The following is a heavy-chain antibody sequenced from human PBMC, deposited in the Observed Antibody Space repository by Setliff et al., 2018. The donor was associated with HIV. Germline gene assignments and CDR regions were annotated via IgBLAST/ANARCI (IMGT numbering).Heavy chain of an antibody. D-gene: IGHD3-3*01. CDR1: GYTFTSYA. CDR2: INAGNGNT. V-gene: IGHV1-3*01. CDR3: AREIRNYDFWSGYWEDHYFDS. J-gene: IGHJ4*02. Sequence: ASVKVSCKSSGYTFTSYAMHWVRQAPGQRLEWMGWINAGNGNTKYSQKFHGRVTITRDTPASTAYMELSSLRSEDTAVYYCAREIRNYDFWSGYWEDHYFDSWGQGTLVTVSS.